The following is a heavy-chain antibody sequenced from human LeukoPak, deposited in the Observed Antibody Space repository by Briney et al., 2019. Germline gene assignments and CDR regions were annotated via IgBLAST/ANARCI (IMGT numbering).Heavy chain of an antibody. CDR2: ISGSGGST. D-gene: IGHD3-22*01. CDR1: GFTFSSYA. J-gene: IGHJ4*02. Sequence: GGSLRLSCAAPGFTFSSYAMSWVRQAPGKGLEWVSAISGSGGSTYYADSVKGRFTISRDNSKNTLYLQMNSLRAEDTAVYYCAKDRTYYYDSSGYLLDYWGQGTLVTVSS. V-gene: IGHV3-23*01. CDR3: AKDRTYYYDSSGYLLDY.